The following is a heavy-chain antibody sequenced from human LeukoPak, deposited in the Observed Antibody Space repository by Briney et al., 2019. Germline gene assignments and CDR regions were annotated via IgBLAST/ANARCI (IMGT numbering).Heavy chain of an antibody. Sequence: GGSLRLSCAASGFTFSSYAMNWVRQAPGKGLEWVSSISGRGGSTYYADSVKGRFTISRDNSKNTLYLQMNSLKTEDTAVYYCTTTSQLGAFDIWGQGTMVTVSS. CDR2: ISGRGGST. V-gene: IGHV3-23*01. D-gene: IGHD2-2*01. CDR3: TTTSQLGAFDI. J-gene: IGHJ3*02. CDR1: GFTFSSYA.